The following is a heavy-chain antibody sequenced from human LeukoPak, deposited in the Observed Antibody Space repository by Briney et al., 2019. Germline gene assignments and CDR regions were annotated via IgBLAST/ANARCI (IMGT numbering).Heavy chain of an antibody. V-gene: IGHV4-59*11. CDR3: ARGRLSDYTFWSGYKELDY. Sequence: PSETLSLTCNVSGDSISPHYWTWIRQSPGKGLEWIGYIYYSGSTDYNPSLKSRVTISVDTSKNQFSLNLSSVTAADTAVYYCARGRLSDYTFWSGYKELDYWGQGTLVTVSS. D-gene: IGHD3-3*01. J-gene: IGHJ4*02. CDR2: IYYSGST. CDR1: GDSISPHY.